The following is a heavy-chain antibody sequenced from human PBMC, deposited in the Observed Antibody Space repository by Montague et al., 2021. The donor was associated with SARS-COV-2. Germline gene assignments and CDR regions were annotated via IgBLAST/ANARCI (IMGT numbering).Heavy chain of an antibody. CDR1: GYSFPTYW. Sequence: QSGAEVKKPGESLRISCKASGYSFPTYWIGWVRQMPGKGLEWMGAIYPRDSDTRYSPSFQDQVTISVDKSISTAYLQWSSLKASDTAMYYCARDPIYGSGGYNYFDPWGQGTLVTVSS. V-gene: IGHV5-51*01. CDR2: IYPRDSDT. CDR3: ARDPIYGSGGYNYFDP. D-gene: IGHD3-10*01. J-gene: IGHJ5*02.